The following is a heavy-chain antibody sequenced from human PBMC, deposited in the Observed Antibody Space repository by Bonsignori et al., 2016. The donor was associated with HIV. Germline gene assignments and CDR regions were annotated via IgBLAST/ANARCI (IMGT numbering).Heavy chain of an antibody. J-gene: IGHJ4*02. CDR2: IDPSGGRP. D-gene: IGHD1-26*01. CDR3: VRNVGTAGSLLHFDY. Sequence: WVRQAPGQGLEWMGMIDPSGGRPSYAQKFQGRVSMTRDTSTSTVYMELSSLRSEDTALYYCVRNVGTAGSLLHFDYWGQGTLVTVSS. V-gene: IGHV1-46*01.